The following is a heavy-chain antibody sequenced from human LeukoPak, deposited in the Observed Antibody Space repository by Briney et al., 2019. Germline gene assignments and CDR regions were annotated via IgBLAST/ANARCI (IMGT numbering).Heavy chain of an antibody. Sequence: SEALSLTCTVSGGSITSSGHYWGLLRQPPGKGLEWVASISSGGTTYYNPFLRSRPTIFINTSKNQFSLNLDSVTAADTAVYYCARHDGEPTLNWFDPWGQGTLVTVSS. CDR2: ISSGGTT. J-gene: IGHJ5*02. D-gene: IGHD3-10*01. CDR1: GGSITSSGHY. V-gene: IGHV4-39*01. CDR3: ARHDGEPTLNWFDP.